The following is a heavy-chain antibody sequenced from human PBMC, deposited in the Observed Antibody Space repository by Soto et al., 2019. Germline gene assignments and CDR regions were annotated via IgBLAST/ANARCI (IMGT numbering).Heavy chain of an antibody. Sequence: SETLSLTCAVYGGSFSGYYWSWIRQPPGKGLEWIGEINHSGSTNYNPSLKSRVTISVDTSKNQFSLKLSSVTAADTAVYYCARADLGVVRYYMDVWGKGTTVTVSS. CDR2: INHSGST. J-gene: IGHJ6*03. CDR3: ARADLGVVRYYMDV. D-gene: IGHD3-3*01. CDR1: GGSFSGYY. V-gene: IGHV4-34*01.